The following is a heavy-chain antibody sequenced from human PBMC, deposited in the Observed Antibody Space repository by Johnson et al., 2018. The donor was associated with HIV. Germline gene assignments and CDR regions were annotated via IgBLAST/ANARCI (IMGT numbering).Heavy chain of an antibody. V-gene: IGHV3-7*01. CDR3: ARVSGWYEKGAFDI. Sequence: VQLVESGGGLVQPGGSLRLSCVASGFTFSSYWMSWVRQAPGKGLEWVANIKQDGSEKYYVDSVKGRFTISRDNAKNSLYLQMNSLRAEDTAVYYCARVSGWYEKGAFDIWGQGTMVTVSS. CDR2: IKQDGSEK. J-gene: IGHJ3*02. D-gene: IGHD6-19*01. CDR1: GFTFSSYW.